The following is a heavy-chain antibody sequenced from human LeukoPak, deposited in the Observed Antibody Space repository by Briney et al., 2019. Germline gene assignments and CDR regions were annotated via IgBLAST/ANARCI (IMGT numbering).Heavy chain of an antibody. D-gene: IGHD2/OR15-2a*01. J-gene: IGHJ4*02. CDR1: GFTFSTYS. V-gene: IGHV3-48*01. CDR3: GGGPSEYIRPGDFAC. Sequence: PGGSLRLSCAASGFTFSTYSMNWVRQAPGKGLEWVSYISSSSSTIYYADSVKGRFTISRDNAKNSLYLQMNGLSADDTAVYYCGGGPSEYIRPGDFACWGQGTLDTVSS. CDR2: ISSSSSTI.